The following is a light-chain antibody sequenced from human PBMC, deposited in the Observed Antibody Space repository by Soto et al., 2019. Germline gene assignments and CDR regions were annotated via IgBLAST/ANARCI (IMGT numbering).Light chain of an antibody. V-gene: IGKV3-15*01. J-gene: IGKJ5*01. CDR2: GAS. CDR3: RQYNNWPPTT. CDR1: QSVSSN. Sequence: EIVMTQSPATLSVSPGERATLSCSASQSVSSNLAWYQQKPGQAPRLLIYGASTRATGIPARFSGSGSGTEFTLTISSLLSEDFAVYYCRQYNNWPPTTFGQGTRLEIK.